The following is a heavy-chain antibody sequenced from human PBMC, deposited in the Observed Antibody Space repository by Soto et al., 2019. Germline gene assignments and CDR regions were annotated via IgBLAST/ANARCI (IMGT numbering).Heavy chain of an antibody. CDR1: GFTFSGYS. Sequence: VQLVESGGGLVQPGGSLRLSCAASGFTFSGYSMNWVRQAPGKGLEWISYISSSSSTIYYADSVKGRFTISRDNAKNSLYLQMNILRDEDTAVYYCARYGSFDSWGQGTLVTVSS. CDR2: ISSSSSTI. D-gene: IGHD4-17*01. V-gene: IGHV3-48*02. J-gene: IGHJ4*02. CDR3: ARYGSFDS.